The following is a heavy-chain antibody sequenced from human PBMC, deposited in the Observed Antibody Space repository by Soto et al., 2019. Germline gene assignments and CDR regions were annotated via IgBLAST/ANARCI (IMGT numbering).Heavy chain of an antibody. V-gene: IGHV3-30*18. CDR3: VKDYSSSWYYFDY. CDR2: ISYDGSNK. J-gene: IGHJ4*02. Sequence: QVQLVESGGGVVQPGGSLRLSCAASGFTFRSCGMHWVRQAPGKGLEWVAVISYDGSNKYYADSVEGRFTISRDNSKNPLYLQMNRLRAEDTAVYYWVKDYSSSWYYFDYWGQGTLVTVSS. CDR1: GFTFRSCG. D-gene: IGHD6-13*01.